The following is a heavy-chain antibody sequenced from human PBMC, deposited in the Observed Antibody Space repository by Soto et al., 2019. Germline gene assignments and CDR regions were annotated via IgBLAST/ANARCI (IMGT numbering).Heavy chain of an antibody. CDR3: ARDQGGSYYY. Sequence: ASVKVSCKASGYTFTSYAMHWVRQAPGQGLEWMGWISADNGNTNYSQELQGRVTMTTDTSTSTAYMELRSLRSDDTAVYYCARDQGGSYYYWGQGTLVTVSS. D-gene: IGHD1-26*01. CDR2: ISADNGNT. CDR1: GYTFTSYA. V-gene: IGHV1-18*01. J-gene: IGHJ4*02.